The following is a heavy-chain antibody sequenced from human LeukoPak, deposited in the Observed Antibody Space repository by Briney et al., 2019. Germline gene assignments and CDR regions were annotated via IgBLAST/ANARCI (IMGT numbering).Heavy chain of an antibody. D-gene: IGHD6-13*01. V-gene: IGHV1-2*04. CDR1: GYTFTGYY. J-gene: IGHJ4*02. CDR2: INPNSGGT. CDR3: ARDLSSSSWYDY. Sequence: GASVKVSCKASGYTFTGYYMHWVRQAPGQGLEWMGWINPNSGGTNYAQKFQGWVTMTRDTSISTAYMELSRLRSDDTAVYYCARDLSSSSWYDYRGQGTLVTVSS.